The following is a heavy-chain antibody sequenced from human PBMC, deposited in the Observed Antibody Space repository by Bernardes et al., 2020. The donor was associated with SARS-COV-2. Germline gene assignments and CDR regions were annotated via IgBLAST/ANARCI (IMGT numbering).Heavy chain of an antibody. Sequence: GGSLRLSCAASGFTFSSYTMNWVRQAPGKGLEWVSSISSISTYIFYANSVKGRFTISRDNAKNSLVLQMNSLRAEDTAVYYCARRGSSSWPDYWGQGALVTVSS. CDR3: ARRGSSSWPDY. CDR1: GFTFSSYT. D-gene: IGHD6-13*01. V-gene: IGHV3-21*01. J-gene: IGHJ4*02. CDR2: ISSISTYI.